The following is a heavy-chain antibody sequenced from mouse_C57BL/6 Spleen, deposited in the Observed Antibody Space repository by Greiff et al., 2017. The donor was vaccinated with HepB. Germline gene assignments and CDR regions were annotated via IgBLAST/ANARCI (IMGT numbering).Heavy chain of an antibody. J-gene: IGHJ3*01. D-gene: IGHD4-1*01. V-gene: IGHV1-82*01. CDR1: GYAFSSSW. Sequence: QVQLQQSGPELVKPGASVKISCKASGYAFSSSWMNWVKQRPGKGLEWIGRIYPGDGDTNYNGKFKGKATLTADKSSSTAYMQLSSLTSEDSAVYFCAETGTGAYWGQGTLVTVSA. CDR3: AETGTGAY. CDR2: IYPGDGDT.